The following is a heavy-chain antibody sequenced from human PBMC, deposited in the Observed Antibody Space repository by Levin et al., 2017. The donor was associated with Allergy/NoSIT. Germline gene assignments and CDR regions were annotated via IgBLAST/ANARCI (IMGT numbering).Heavy chain of an antibody. J-gene: IGHJ4*02. CDR1: GYTFTGYY. V-gene: IGHV1-2*02. D-gene: IGHD5-18*01. CDR2: INPNSGGT. CDR3: ARDRIVFNRGYSYGLGY. Sequence: PGESLKISCKASGYTFTGYYMHWVRQAPGQGLEWMGWINPNSGGTNYAQKFQGRVTMTRDTSISTAYMELSRLRSDDTAVYYCARDRIVFNRGYSYGLGYWGQGTLVTVSS.